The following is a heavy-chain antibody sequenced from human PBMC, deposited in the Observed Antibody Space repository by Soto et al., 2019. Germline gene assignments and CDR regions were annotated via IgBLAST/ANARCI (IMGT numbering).Heavy chain of an antibody. CDR1: GGSFTSNNW. J-gene: IGHJ4*02. V-gene: IGHV4-4*02. Sequence: SETLSLTCAVSGGSFTSNNWWTCFRQPPGQGLEWIGEIHRTGSTNYNPSLKSRVTISLDKSENQFSLKVTSLTAADTAVYYCASRDPGTSVDYWGQGTLVTVSS. CDR2: IHRTGST. CDR3: ASRDPGTSVDY. D-gene: IGHD1-7*01.